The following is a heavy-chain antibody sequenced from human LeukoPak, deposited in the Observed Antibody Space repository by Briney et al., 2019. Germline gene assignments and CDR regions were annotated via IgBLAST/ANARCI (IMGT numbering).Heavy chain of an antibody. CDR1: GFTFDDFA. V-gene: IGHV3-9*01. Sequence: GGSLRLSCAASGFTFDDFAMHWVRQAPGKGLEWVSGINWNSDNIAYADSVKGRFTISRDNSKNTLYLQMNSLRAEDTAVYYCAKGTPPNWFDPWGQGTLVTISS. CDR3: AKGTPPNWFDP. CDR2: INWNSDNI. J-gene: IGHJ5*02.